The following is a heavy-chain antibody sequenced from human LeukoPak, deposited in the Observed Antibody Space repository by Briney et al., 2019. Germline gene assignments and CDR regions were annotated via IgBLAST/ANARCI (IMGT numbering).Heavy chain of an antibody. D-gene: IGHD3-3*01. J-gene: IGHJ5*02. Sequence: GRSLRLSCAASGFTFDDYAMHWVRHAPGKGLEWVSGISWNSGSIAYEDSVKGRFTISRDNAKNSLYLQMNSLRAEDMALYYCARGGGWSGSNWFDRWGQGTLVTVSS. CDR2: ISWNSGSI. CDR1: GFTFDDYA. CDR3: ARGGGWSGSNWFDR. V-gene: IGHV3-9*03.